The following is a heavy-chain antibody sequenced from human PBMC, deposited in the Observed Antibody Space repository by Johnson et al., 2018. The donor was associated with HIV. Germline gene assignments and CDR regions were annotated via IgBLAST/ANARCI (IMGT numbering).Heavy chain of an antibody. D-gene: IGHD2-15*01. V-gene: IGHV3-33*01. CDR3: AREGGYCSGGNCWFPFDI. CDR1: GFTFSTYG. J-gene: IGHJ3*02. CDR2: MWYDGSNK. Sequence: QEQLVESGGGVVQPGRSLRLSCAASGFTFSTYGMHWVRQAPGKGLEWVAVMWYDGSNKYYADSVKGRFTISRDNAKNSLYLQMNSLRAEDTALYYCAREGGYCSGGNCWFPFDIWGQGTMVTVSS.